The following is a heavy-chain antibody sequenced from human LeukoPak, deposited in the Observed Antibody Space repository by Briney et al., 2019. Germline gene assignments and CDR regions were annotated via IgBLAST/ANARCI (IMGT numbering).Heavy chain of an antibody. D-gene: IGHD5-24*01. V-gene: IGHV4-59*01. CDR1: GGSISSYY. CDR3: ARDGYNENEYYFDY. J-gene: IGHJ4*02. Sequence: PSETLSLTCTVSGGSISSYYWSWIRQPPGKGLEWIGYINYSGSTNYNPSLKSRVTISVDTSKNQFSLKLSSVTAADTAVYYCARDGYNENEYYFDYWGQGTLVTVSS. CDR2: INYSGST.